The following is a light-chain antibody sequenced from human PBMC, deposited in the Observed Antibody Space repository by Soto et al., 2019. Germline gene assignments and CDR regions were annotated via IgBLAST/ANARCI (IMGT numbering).Light chain of an antibody. CDR1: QCLFYRMKNKTY. CDR2: WAS. V-gene: IGKV4-1*01. Sequence: IVLPETLDALTASLGHMATTNCKSSQCLFYRMKNKTYLAWYEHKPGQPPRLLIYWASTRQSGVPDRFRGSGSGTDFTITVNSLQAEDVAIYYCQQHYGMPPITSGQGTRLDIK. J-gene: IGKJ5*01. CDR3: QQHYGMPPIT.